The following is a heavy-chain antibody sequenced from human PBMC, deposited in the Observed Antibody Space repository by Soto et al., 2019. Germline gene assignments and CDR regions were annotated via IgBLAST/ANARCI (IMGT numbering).Heavy chain of an antibody. Sequence: PGGSLRLSCAASGFTFSSYSMNWVRQAPGKGLEWVSTLSSSSSYIYYADSVKGRFTISRDNAKNSLFLQMNSLRAEDTAVYYCARVGYCSSDSCPPIDYWGQGTLVTVSS. J-gene: IGHJ4*02. CDR2: LSSSSSYI. CDR1: GFTFSSYS. D-gene: IGHD2-15*01. CDR3: ARVGYCSSDSCPPIDY. V-gene: IGHV3-21*06.